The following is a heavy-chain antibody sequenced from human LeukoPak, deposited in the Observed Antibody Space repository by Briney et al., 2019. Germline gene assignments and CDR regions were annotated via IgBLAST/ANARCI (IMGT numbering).Heavy chain of an antibody. CDR3: ARVGIGYYGSGSENTDY. CDR1: GYTFTGYY. J-gene: IGHJ4*02. D-gene: IGHD3-10*01. CDR2: INPSGGSA. V-gene: IGHV1-46*01. Sequence: ASVKVSCKASGYTFTGYYMHWVRQAPGQGLEWMGIINPSGGSASYAQKFQGRVTMTRDTSTSTVYMELSSLRSEDTAVYYCARVGIGYYGSGSENTDYWGQGTLVTVSS.